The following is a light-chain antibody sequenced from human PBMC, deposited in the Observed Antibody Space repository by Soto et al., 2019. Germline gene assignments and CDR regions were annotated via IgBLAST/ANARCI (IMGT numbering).Light chain of an antibody. Sequence: DIQMTQSPSTLSASVGDRVTITCRASQSISSWLAWYQQKPGKAPKLLIYKASSLESGVPSRFSGRGSGTEFTLIISSLQPDDFATYYCQQYNSYWTFGHGTKVEIK. CDR3: QQYNSYWT. CDR1: QSISSW. V-gene: IGKV1-5*03. CDR2: KAS. J-gene: IGKJ1*01.